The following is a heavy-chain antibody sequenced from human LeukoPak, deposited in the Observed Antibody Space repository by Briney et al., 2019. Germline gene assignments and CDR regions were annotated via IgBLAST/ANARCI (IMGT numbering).Heavy chain of an antibody. Sequence: GGSLRLSCEASGFTFRNYGVHWVRQAPGKGLEWVAVISYDGGHQYSADSVKGRFTLSRDNSKNTVYLQLNSLRAEDTAVYYCAKDRRMMSAYYGMDVWGQGTPVTVSS. V-gene: IGHV3-30*18. CDR1: GFTFRNYG. D-gene: IGHD3-16*01. CDR2: ISYDGGHQ. CDR3: AKDRRMMSAYYGMDV. J-gene: IGHJ6*02.